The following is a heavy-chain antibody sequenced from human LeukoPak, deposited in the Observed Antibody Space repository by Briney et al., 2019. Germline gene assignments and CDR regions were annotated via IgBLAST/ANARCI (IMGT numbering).Heavy chain of an antibody. CDR2: INPSGGST. J-gene: IGHJ4*02. Sequence: ASVNVSCTASGYTFTSYYMHWVRQAPGEGLEWMGIINPSGGSTSYAQKFQGRVTMTRDMSTSTVYMELSSLRSEDTAVYYCARVYSSSWYDYGGQGTLVTVSS. D-gene: IGHD6-13*01. CDR1: GYTFTSYY. V-gene: IGHV1-46*01. CDR3: ARVYSSSWYDY.